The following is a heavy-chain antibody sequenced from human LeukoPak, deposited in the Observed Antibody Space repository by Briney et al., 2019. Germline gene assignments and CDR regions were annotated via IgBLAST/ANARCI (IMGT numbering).Heavy chain of an antibody. CDR2: ISSNGGST. Sequence: PGGSLRLSCAASGFTFSSYAMHWVRQAPGKGLEYVSAISSNGGSTYYANSVKGRFTISRDNSKNTLYLQMNSLRAEDTAVYYCAKDRSRSYLDYWGQGTLVTVSS. CDR3: AKDRSRSYLDY. D-gene: IGHD3-10*01. J-gene: IGHJ4*02. V-gene: IGHV3-64*01. CDR1: GFTFSSYA.